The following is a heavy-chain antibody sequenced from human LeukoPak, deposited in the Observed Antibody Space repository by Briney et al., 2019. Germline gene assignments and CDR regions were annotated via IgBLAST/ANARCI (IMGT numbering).Heavy chain of an antibody. Sequence: GGSLRLSCAASGFTFSSYAMSWVRQAPGKGLEWVSAISGSGGSTYYADSVKGRFTISRDNSRNTLYLQMNSLRAEDTAVYYCARDPFASPGVTDAFDIWGQGTMVTVSS. J-gene: IGHJ3*02. V-gene: IGHV3-23*01. CDR2: ISGSGGST. CDR1: GFTFSSYA. D-gene: IGHD5-18*01. CDR3: ARDPFASPGVTDAFDI.